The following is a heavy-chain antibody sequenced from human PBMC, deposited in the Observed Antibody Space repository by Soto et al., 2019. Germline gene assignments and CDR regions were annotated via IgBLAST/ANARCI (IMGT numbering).Heavy chain of an antibody. J-gene: IGHJ6*04. CDR2: ISGSGGST. Sequence: PGGSLRLSCAASGFTFSSYAMSWVRQAPGKGLEWVSAISGSGGSTYYADSVKGRFTISRDNSKNTLYLQMNSLRAEDTAVYYCAKDRGKWGSSWTTKRYYYGMDVWGKGTTVTVSS. D-gene: IGHD6-13*01. V-gene: IGHV3-23*01. CDR1: GFTFSSYA. CDR3: AKDRGKWGSSWTTKRYYYGMDV.